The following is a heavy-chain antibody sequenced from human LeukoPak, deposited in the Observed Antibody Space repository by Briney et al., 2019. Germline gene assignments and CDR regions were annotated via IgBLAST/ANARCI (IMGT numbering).Heavy chain of an antibody. D-gene: IGHD1-26*01. CDR1: GFTLINYA. CDR3: ASPKGGRYHEGFDY. V-gene: IGHV3-23*01. J-gene: IGHJ4*02. CDR2: ISDSGGNT. Sequence: PGASLGLSCAASGFTLINYAMSWVRQAPGKGLEWVSAISDSGGNTYYADSVKGRFTISRDNSKNTLNLQMNSLRAEDTAVYYCASPKGGRYHEGFDYWGQGTLVTVSS.